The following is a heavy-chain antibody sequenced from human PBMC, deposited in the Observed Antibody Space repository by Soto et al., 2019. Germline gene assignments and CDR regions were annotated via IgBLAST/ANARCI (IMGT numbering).Heavy chain of an antibody. V-gene: IGHV1-3*01. J-gene: IGHJ5*02. Sequence: ASVKVSCKASGYTFTSYAMHWVRQAPGQRLGWMGWINAGNGNTKYSQKFQGRVTITRDTSASTAYMELSSLRSEDTAVYYCASRYSSGWYEIFSWGQGTLVTVSS. CDR3: ASRYSSGWYEIFS. D-gene: IGHD6-19*01. CDR1: GYTFTSYA. CDR2: INAGNGNT.